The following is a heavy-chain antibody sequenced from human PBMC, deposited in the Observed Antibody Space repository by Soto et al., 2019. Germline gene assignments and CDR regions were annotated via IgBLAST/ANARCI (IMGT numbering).Heavy chain of an antibody. D-gene: IGHD6-19*01. CDR1: GYTFTXYY. V-gene: IGHV1-2*04. CDR2: INPNSGGT. Sequence: ASVKVSCKASGYTFTXYYMHWVRLAPGQGLEWMGWINPNSGGTNYAQKFQGWVTMTRDTSISTAYMELSRLRSDVTAVYYCARGDWYFGVDYCGQGTLVTVSS. J-gene: IGHJ4*02. CDR3: ARGDWYFGVDY.